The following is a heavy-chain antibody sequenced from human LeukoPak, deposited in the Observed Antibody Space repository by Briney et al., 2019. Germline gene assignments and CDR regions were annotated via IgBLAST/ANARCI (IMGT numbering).Heavy chain of an antibody. J-gene: IGHJ5*02. CDR1: GYSINSGFY. V-gene: IGHV4-38-2*02. D-gene: IGHD5-24*01. CDR2: IYHSGST. CDR3: ARHPSGRMWLQQGGWFDP. Sequence: PSETLSLTCTVSGYSINSGFYWGWIRQPPGKGLEWIGSIYHSGSTHYKSSLKSRVTISVDTSKNQFSLKLSSVTAADTAVYYCARHPSGRMWLQQGGWFDPWGQGTLVTVSS.